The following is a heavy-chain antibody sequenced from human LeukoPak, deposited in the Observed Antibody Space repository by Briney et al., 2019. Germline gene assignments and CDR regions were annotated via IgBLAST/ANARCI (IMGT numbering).Heavy chain of an antibody. CDR2: IYYSGST. D-gene: IGHD3-10*01. Sequence: SETLSLTCTVSGGSISSSSYYWGWIRQPPGKGLEWIGSIYYSGSTYYNSSLESRVTISVDKSKNQFSLKLSSVTAADTAMYYCARDSYYFGSGSDNTPYNWFDPWGQGTLVTVSS. CDR1: GGSISSSSYY. CDR3: ARDSYYFGSGSDNTPYNWFDP. J-gene: IGHJ5*02. V-gene: IGHV4-39*07.